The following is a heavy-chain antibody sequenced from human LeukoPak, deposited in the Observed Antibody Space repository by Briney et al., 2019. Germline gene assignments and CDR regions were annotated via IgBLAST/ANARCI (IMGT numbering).Heavy chain of an antibody. CDR1: GGSISSGGYS. J-gene: IGHJ5*02. CDR3: ARESASWGNNWFDP. CDR2: IYHSGGT. D-gene: IGHD7-27*01. Sequence: PSQTLSLTCAVSGGSISSGGYSWSWIRQPPGKGLEWIGYIYHSGGTYYNPSLKSRVTISVDRSKNQFSLKLSSVTAADTAVYYCARESASWGNNWFDPWGQGTLVTVSS. V-gene: IGHV4-30-2*01.